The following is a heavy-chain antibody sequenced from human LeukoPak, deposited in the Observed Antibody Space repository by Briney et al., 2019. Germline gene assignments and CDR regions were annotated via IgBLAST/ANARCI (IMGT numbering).Heavy chain of an antibody. D-gene: IGHD5-12*01. V-gene: IGHV4-61*02. Sequence: PSQTLSLTCTVSGGSISSGSYYWSWIRQPAGKGLEWIGRTYPSGSTNYNPSLKSRVTISVDTSKNQFSLKLSSVTAADTAVYYCAREASGYDYGYYYYYGMDVWGQGTTVTVSS. CDR1: GGSISSGSYY. CDR2: TYPSGST. CDR3: AREASGYDYGYYYYYGMDV. J-gene: IGHJ6*02.